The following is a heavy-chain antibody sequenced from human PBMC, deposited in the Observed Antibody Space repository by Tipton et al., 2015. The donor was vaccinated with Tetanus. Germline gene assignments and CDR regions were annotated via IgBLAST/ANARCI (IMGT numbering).Heavy chain of an antibody. Sequence: QLVQSGPEVKKPGASVKVSCKASGYTFTHYGISWVRQAPGQGLGWVGWISPFTGDTEYAQNLQDRLILTTDTSTATAYVEVRSLTSDDTAVYYCARDRAVPVQAYGTDVWGQGTSVTVSS. CDR3: ARDRAVPVQAYGTDV. V-gene: IGHV1-18*01. D-gene: IGHD6-19*01. CDR2: ISPFTGDT. J-gene: IGHJ6*02. CDR1: GYTFTHYG.